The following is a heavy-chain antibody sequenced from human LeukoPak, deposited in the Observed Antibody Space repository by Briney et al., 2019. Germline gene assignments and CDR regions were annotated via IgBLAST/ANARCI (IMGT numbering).Heavy chain of an antibody. CDR2: IIPIFGTA. CDR3: ARSFRDPGYFDL. V-gene: IGHV1-69*13. D-gene: IGHD3-10*01. J-gene: IGHJ2*01. Sequence: SVKVSCMASGGTFSSYAISGVRQAPGQGLEWMGGIIPIFGTANYAQKFRGRVTITADESTSTAYMELSSLGSEDTAVYYCARSFRDPGYFDLWGRGTRVTVS. CDR1: GGTFSSYA.